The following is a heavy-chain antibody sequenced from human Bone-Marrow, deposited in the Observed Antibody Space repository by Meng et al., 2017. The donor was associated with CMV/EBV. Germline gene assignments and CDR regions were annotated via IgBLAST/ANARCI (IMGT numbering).Heavy chain of an antibody. CDR2: ISSSSRYI. CDR1: GFTFSSYN. V-gene: IGHV3-21*01. J-gene: IGHJ2*01. CDR3: ARVAGGNRLYWYFDL. D-gene: IGHD1-14*01. Sequence: GESLKISCAASGFTFSSYNMNWVRQAPGKGLEWVSSISSSSRYIYYADSVKGRFTISRDNAKNSLSLEMNNLRDEDTAVYYCARVAGGNRLYWYFDLWGRGTLVIVSS.